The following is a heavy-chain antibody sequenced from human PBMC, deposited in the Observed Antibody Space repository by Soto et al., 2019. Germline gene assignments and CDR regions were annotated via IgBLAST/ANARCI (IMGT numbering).Heavy chain of an antibody. CDR3: TPSIRYYFDY. CDR2: IKSKTDCGTT. J-gene: IGHJ4*02. V-gene: IGHV3-15*07. CDR1: GFTFSNAW. Sequence: EVQLVESGGGLVKPGGSLSLSCAASGFTFSNAWMNWVRQAPGKGLEWVGRIKSKTDCGTTDYAAPVKGRFTISRDDSKNTLYLQMNSLKTEDTAVYYCTPSIRYYFDYWGQGTLVTVSS.